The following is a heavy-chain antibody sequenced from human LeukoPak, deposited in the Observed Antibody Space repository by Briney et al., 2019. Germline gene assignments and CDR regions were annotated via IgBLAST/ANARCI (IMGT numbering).Heavy chain of an antibody. J-gene: IGHJ4*02. V-gene: IGHV3-49*04. CDR1: GFTFGDYA. CDR3: TRGKDVVVPAAIEYYFDY. CDR2: IRSKAYGGTT. D-gene: IGHD2-2*02. Sequence: GGSLRLSCTASGFTFGDYAMNWVRQAPGKGLEWVGFIRSKAYGGTTEYAASVKGRFTISRDDSKSIAYLQMNSLKTEDTAVYYCTRGKDVVVPAAIEYYFDYWGQGTLVTVSS.